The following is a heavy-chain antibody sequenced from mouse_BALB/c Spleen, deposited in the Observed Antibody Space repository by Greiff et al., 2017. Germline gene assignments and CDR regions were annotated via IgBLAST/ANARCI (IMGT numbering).Heavy chain of an antibody. CDR1: GFNIKDTY. CDR3: ARGGFDWYFDV. J-gene: IGHJ1*01. CDR2: IDPANGNT. V-gene: IGHV14-3*02. Sequence: EVQLQQSGAELVKPGASVKLSCTASGFNIKDTYMHWVKQRPEQGLEWIGRIDPANGNTKYDPKFQGKATITADTSSNTAYLQLSSLTSEDTAVYDCARGGFDWYFDVWGAGTTVTVSS.